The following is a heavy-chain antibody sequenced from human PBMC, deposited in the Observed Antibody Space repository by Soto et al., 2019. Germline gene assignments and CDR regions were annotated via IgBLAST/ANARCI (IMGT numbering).Heavy chain of an antibody. CDR1: GGSISSGGYY. CDR2: IYYSGST. J-gene: IGHJ6*01. Sequence: PSVTLSLTCTVSGGSISSGGYYWSWIRQHPGKGLEWIGYIYYSGSTYYNPSLKSRVTISVDTSKNQFSLKLSSVTAAATAVYYCATGPRYPHTRGMDGWAQGTTVIVAS. D-gene: IGHD5-12*01. CDR3: ATGPRYPHTRGMDG. V-gene: IGHV4-31*03.